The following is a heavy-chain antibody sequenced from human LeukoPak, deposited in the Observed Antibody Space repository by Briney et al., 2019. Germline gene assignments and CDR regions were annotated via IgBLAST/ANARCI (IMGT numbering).Heavy chain of an antibody. CDR3: VRQASSFRNHRLYMDV. CDR1: GFIFSNHP. J-gene: IGHJ6*03. V-gene: IGHV3-30*01. CDR2: VSSAGTDE. Sequence: GGSLRLSCAASGFIFSNHPLHWVRQAPGRGLEWVAVVSSAGTDEYYANPVKGRFTISRDTSKNSLDLQMKSLRPDDTAVYYCVRQASSFRNHRLYMDVWGKGTTVAVSS. D-gene: IGHD1-14*01.